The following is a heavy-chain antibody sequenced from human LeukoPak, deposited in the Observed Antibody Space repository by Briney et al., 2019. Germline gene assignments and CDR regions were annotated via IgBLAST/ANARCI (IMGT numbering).Heavy chain of an antibody. CDR3: ASTGYSYAVNAIHAFDI. J-gene: IGHJ3*02. CDR2: IYYSGST. D-gene: IGHD5-18*01. Sequence: SETLSLTCTVSGGSISSSSYYWGWIRQPPGKGLEWIGSIYYSGSTYYNPSLKSRVTISVDTSKNHFSLKLRSVTAADTAVYYCASTGYSYAVNAIHAFDICGQGTMFTVSS. V-gene: IGHV4-39*02. CDR1: GGSISSSSYY.